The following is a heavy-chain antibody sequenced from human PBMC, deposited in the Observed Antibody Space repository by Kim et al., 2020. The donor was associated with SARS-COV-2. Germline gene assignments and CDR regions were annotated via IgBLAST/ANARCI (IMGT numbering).Heavy chain of an antibody. CDR3: SGDRNIFRWYFY. Sequence: TNNNPSLKSRASISLDTAKNQFSLKRSSVTAADTAVYYCSGDRNIFRWYFYWGQGTLVTVSS. CDR2: T. D-gene: IGHD6-13*01. V-gene: IGHV4-59*01. J-gene: IGHJ4*02.